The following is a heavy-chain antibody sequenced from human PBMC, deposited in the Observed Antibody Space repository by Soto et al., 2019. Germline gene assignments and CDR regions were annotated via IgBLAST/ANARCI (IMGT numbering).Heavy chain of an antibody. CDR1: GGTFSSYT. J-gene: IGHJ6*03. CDR2: IIPILGIA. CDR3: VREALGEGPYYYYYYMDV. V-gene: IGHV1-69*08. D-gene: IGHD2-21*01. Sequence: QVQLVQSGAEVKKPGSSVKVSCKASGGTFSSYTISWVRQAPGQGLEWMGRIIPILGIANYAQKFQGRVTITADKSTSTAYMELSSLRSEDTAVYYCVREALGEGPYYYYYYMDVWGKGTTVTVSS.